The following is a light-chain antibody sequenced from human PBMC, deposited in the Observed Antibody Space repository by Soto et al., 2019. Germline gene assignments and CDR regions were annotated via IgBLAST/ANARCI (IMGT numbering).Light chain of an antibody. CDR2: EVS. J-gene: IGLJ2*01. CDR1: SRDVGNYNL. CDR3: CSYAGSSTYVV. V-gene: IGLV2-23*02. Sequence: QSALTQSASVSGSPGQSITISCTGSSRDVGNYNLVSWYQQHPGKAPKLMIYEVSKRPSGVANRFSGSKSGNTASLTISGLPAEDEAGYYCCSYAGSSTYVVFGGGTKVTVL.